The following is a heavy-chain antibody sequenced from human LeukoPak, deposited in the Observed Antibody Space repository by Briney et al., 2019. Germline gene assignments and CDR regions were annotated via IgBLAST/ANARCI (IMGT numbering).Heavy chain of an antibody. CDR1: GGSISSGDYY. CDR3: ARGGGYYGSGSYYPTFDY. J-gene: IGHJ4*02. D-gene: IGHD3-10*01. CDR2: IYYSGST. V-gene: IGHV4-30-4*01. Sequence: SQTLSLTCTVSGGSISSGDYYWSWIRQPPGKGLEWIGYIYYSGSTYYNPSLKSRVTISVDTSKNQFSLKLSSVTAADTAVYYCARGGGYYGSGSYYPTFDYWGQGTLVTVSS.